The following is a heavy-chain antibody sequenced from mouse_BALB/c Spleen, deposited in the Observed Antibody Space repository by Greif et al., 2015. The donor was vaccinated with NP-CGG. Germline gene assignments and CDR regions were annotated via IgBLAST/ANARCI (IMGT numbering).Heavy chain of an antibody. V-gene: IGHV1S81*02. CDR2: INPSNGRT. CDR1: GYTFTSYW. J-gene: IGHJ4*01. Sequence: VKLQESGAELVKPGASVKLSCKASGYTFTSYWMHWVKQRPGQGLEWIGEINPSNGRTNYNEKFKSKATLTVDKSSSTAYMQLSSLTSEDSAVYFCANYDYYYYAMDYWGQGTSVTVSS. CDR3: ANYDYYYYAMDY. D-gene: IGHD2-4*01.